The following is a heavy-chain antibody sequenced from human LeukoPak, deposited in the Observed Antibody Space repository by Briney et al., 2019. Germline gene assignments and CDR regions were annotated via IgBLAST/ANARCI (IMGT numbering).Heavy chain of an antibody. V-gene: IGHV3-74*01. J-gene: IGHJ5*02. D-gene: IGHD4-17*01. CDR1: GFTFSSYW. CDR2: INSDGSST. CDR3: ARGTYGDYGGWFDP. Sequence: GGSLRLSCAASGFTFSSYWMHWVRQAPGKGLVCVSRINSDGSSTSYADSVKGRFTISRDNAKNTLYLKLNSLSAEDTAVYYCARGTYGDYGGWFDPWGQGTLVTVSS.